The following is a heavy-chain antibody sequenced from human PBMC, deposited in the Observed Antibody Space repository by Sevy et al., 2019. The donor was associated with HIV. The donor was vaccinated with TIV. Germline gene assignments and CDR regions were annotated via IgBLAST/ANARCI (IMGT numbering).Heavy chain of an antibody. CDR3: ARDYGSGSPQKYYYYGMDV. V-gene: IGHV3-53*01. CDR2: IYSGGST. CDR1: GFTVSSNY. D-gene: IGHD3-10*01. J-gene: IGHJ6*02. Sequence: GGSLRLSCAASGFTVSSNYMSWVRQAPGKGLEWVSVIYSGGSTYYADSVKGRFTISRDNSKNTLYLQMNGLRAEDTAVYYCARDYGSGSPQKYYYYGMDVWGQGTTVTVSS.